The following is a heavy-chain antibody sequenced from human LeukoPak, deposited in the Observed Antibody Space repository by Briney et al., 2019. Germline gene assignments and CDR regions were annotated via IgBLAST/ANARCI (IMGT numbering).Heavy chain of an antibody. D-gene: IGHD5-18*01. CDR3: ARVRGYSYGELDY. CDR2: ISYSGST. J-gene: IGHJ4*02. CDR1: GGSNSSGGYY. V-gene: IGHV4-31*03. Sequence: PSQTLSLTCTVSGGSNSSGGYYWSWIRQHPGKGLEWIGYISYSGSTYYNPSLNSRVTISVGTSKSQFSLKLSSVTAADTAVYYCARVRGYSYGELDYWGQGTLVTVSS.